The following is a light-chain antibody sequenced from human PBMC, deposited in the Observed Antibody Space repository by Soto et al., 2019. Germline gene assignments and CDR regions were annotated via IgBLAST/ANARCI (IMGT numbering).Light chain of an antibody. CDR2: AAS. J-gene: IGKJ3*01. Sequence: EIVLTQSPGTLSLSPGERATLSCRASQSINNRYLAWYQQKPGQAPRLLIYAASSRATGIPDRFSGSGSGTDFSITISRLEADDVAVYYCQQFASSPRYTFGPGTKVDIK. CDR1: QSINNRY. V-gene: IGKV3-20*01. CDR3: QQFASSPRYT.